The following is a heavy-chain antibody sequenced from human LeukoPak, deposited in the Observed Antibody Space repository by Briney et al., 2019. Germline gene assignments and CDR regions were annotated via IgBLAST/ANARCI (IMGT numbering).Heavy chain of an antibody. Sequence: GGSLRLSRAASGFTFSSYVMSWVRQAPGKGQEWVSGISGSGGSTYYADSVKGRFTISRDNSKNTLYLQMNSLRAEDTAIYYCAKKGIAAADSFDYWGQGTLVTVSS. CDR1: GFTFSSYV. V-gene: IGHV3-23*01. D-gene: IGHD6-13*01. J-gene: IGHJ4*02. CDR3: AKKGIAAADSFDY. CDR2: ISGSGGST.